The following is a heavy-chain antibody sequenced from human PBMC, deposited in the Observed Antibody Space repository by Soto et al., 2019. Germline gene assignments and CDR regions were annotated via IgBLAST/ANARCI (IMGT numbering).Heavy chain of an antibody. V-gene: IGHV4-39*01. J-gene: IGHJ5*02. CDR3: ASPKIAFYNWFAP. CDR2: IYYSGST. D-gene: IGHD3-3*02. Sequence: SETLSLTCTVSGGSISSSSYYWGWIRQPPGKGLEWIGSIYYSGSTYYNPSLKSRVTISVDTSKNQFSLKLTSVTAADTAVYYCASPKIAFYNWFAPWXQGTLVTVSS. CDR1: GGSISSSSYY.